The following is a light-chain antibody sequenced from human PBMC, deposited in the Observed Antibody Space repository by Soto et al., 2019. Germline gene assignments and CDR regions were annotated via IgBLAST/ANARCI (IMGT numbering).Light chain of an antibody. J-gene: IGLJ3*02. Sequence: QSVLTQPPSVSGSPGQSVTISCTGTSSDVGSYNRVSWYQQPPGTAPKLIIYEVTHRPSGVPDRFSGSKSGNTASRTISGLQAEDEAAYYCSSYTSRTTLVFGGGTKVTVL. CDR3: SSYTSRTTLV. CDR1: SSDVGSYNR. CDR2: EVT. V-gene: IGLV2-18*02.